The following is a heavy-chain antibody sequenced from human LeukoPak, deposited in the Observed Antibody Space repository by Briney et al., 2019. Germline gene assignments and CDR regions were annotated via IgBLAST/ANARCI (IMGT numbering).Heavy chain of an antibody. CDR2: MNPNSGNT. Sequence: GASVKVSCKASGYTFTSYDINWVRQATGQGLEWMGWMNPNSGNTGYAQKFQGRVTMTRNTSISTAYMELSSLRSEDTAVYYCARGGSVAAANTYDYWGQGTLVTVSS. CDR1: GYTFTSYD. J-gene: IGHJ4*02. CDR3: ARGGSVAAANTYDY. V-gene: IGHV1-8*01. D-gene: IGHD6-19*01.